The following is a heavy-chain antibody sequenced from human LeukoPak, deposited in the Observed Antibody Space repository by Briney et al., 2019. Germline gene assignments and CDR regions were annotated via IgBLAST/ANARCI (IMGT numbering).Heavy chain of an antibody. CDR2: IYPGDSDT. V-gene: IGHV5-51*01. CDR3: ARMKVGATDSFDI. CDR1: GYSFTSYW. D-gene: IGHD3-22*01. Sequence: GESLKISCKGSGYSFTSYWIGWVRQMPGKGLEWMGIIYPGDSDTRYSPSFQGQVTISVDKSISTAYLEWSSLEASDTGMYYCARMKVGATDSFDIWGQGTMVIVSS. J-gene: IGHJ3*02.